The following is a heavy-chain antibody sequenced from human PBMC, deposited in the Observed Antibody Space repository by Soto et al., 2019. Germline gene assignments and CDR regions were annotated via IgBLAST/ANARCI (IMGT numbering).Heavy chain of an antibody. V-gene: IGHV4-31*03. CDR2: IYYSGST. J-gene: IGHJ6*02. CDR3: ARWGRLAYYYDSSGYYYYYYCMDV. CDR1: GGSISSGGYY. D-gene: IGHD3-22*01. Sequence: QVQLQESGPGLVKPSQTLSLTCTVSGGSISSGGYYWSWIRQHPGKGLEWIGYIYYSGSTYYNPSLKSRVTISVDTSKSQSSLKLSSVTAADTAVYYCARWGRLAYYYDSSGYYYYYYCMDVWGQGTTVTVSS.